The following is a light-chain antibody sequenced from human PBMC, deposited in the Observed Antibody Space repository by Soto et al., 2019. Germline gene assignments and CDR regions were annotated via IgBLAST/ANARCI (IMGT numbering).Light chain of an antibody. Sequence: DIVMTQSPDSLAVSLGERATINCKSSQSVLSRPNNKNYLAWYQQKPGQAPRLLIYDASNRATGIPDRFSSSGSGTDFTLTISSLEPEDFAVYYCHHRRNWWTFGPGTKVDIK. CDR1: QSVLSRPNNKNY. CDR3: HHRRNWWT. J-gene: IGKJ1*01. CDR2: DAS. V-gene: IGKV4-1*01.